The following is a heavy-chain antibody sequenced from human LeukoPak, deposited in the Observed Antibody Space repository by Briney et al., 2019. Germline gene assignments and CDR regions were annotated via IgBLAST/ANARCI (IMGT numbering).Heavy chain of an antibody. J-gene: IGHJ6*03. CDR2: MNPNSGNT. CDR3: ARGHDFWSGYQDGYYYMDV. D-gene: IGHD3-3*01. Sequence: ASVKVSCKASGGTFSSYDINWVRQATGQGLEWMGWMNPNSGNTGYAQKFQGRVTMTRNTSISTAYMELSSLRSEDTAVYYCARGHDFWSGYQDGYYYMDVWGKGTTVTVSS. CDR1: GGTFSSYD. V-gene: IGHV1-8*02.